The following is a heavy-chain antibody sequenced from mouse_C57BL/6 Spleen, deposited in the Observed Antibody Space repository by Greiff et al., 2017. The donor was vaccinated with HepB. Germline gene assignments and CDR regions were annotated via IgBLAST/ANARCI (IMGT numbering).Heavy chain of an antibody. CDR3: TRRPPDYYGSRYWYFDV. Sequence: EVQVVESGGGLVQPGGSMKLSCAASGFTFSDAWMDWVRQSPEKGLEWVAEIRNKANNHATYYAESVKGRFTISRDDSKSSVYLQMNSLRAEDTGIYYCTRRPPDYYGSRYWYFDVWGTGTTVTVSS. CDR2: IRNKANNHAT. V-gene: IGHV6-6*01. CDR1: GFTFSDAW. D-gene: IGHD1-1*01. J-gene: IGHJ1*03.